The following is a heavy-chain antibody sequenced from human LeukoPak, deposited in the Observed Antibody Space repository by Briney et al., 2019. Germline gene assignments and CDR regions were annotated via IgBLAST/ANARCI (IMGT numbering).Heavy chain of an antibody. CDR2: IKHRENT. D-gene: IGHD5-24*01. CDR1: GGSFSAYY. J-gene: IGHJ4*02. V-gene: IGHV4-34*01. Sequence: PSETLSLTCAVYGGSFSAYYWTRIRQPPRKGLDWIGEIKHRENTNYSPSLKSRVTISLDTSKNQISLKLSSVTAADTAVYYCAREGLTNAYNPLGYWGQGTLVIVSS. CDR3: AREGLTNAYNPLGY.